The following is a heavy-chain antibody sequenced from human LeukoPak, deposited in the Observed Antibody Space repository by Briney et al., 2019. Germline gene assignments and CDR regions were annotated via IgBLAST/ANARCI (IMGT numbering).Heavy chain of an antibody. V-gene: IGHV4-31*03. J-gene: IGHJ5*02. D-gene: IGHD2-8*02. CDR2: IYYSGST. Sequence: SQTLSLTCTVSGASISSGGYYWSWIRQHPGKGLECIGYIYYSGSTYYNPSLKSRITISLGASKNQFSLKLSSVTAADTALYYCAKGTGINHYHWFDPWGQGTLVTVSS. CDR3: AKGTGINHYHWFDP. CDR1: GASISSGGYY.